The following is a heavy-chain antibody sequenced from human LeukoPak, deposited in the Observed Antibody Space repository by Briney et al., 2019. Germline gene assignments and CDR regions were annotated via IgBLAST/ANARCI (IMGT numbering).Heavy chain of an antibody. V-gene: IGHV1-46*01. CDR1: GYTFTSYY. CDR3: ARVGDYSPRGWFDP. J-gene: IGHJ5*02. D-gene: IGHD4-11*01. Sequence: GASVKVSCKASGYTFTSYYIHWVRQASGQGLEWMGIINPSGGSTTYAQKFQGRVTMTRDMSTRTLYMELSSLRSEDTAFYYCARVGDYSPRGWFDPWGQGTLVTVSS. CDR2: INPSGGST.